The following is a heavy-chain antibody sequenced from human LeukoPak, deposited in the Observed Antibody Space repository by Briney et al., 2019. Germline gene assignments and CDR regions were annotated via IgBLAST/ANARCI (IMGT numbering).Heavy chain of an antibody. D-gene: IGHD1-26*01. CDR2: IDPTGGST. CDR3: ARGGGTYYWYFDY. CDR1: GYMFTKNY. V-gene: IGHV1-46*01. Sequence: ASVKVSCTASGYMFTKNYMHWVRQTPGQGPEWMGVIDPTGGSTSFAQQFHGRVSMTRDTSTSTVYMELFSLRSQDTAVYYCARGGGTYYWYFDYWGQGTLVTVSS. J-gene: IGHJ4*02.